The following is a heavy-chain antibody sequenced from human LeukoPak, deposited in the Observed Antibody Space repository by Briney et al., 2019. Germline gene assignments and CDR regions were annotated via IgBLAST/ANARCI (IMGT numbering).Heavy chain of an antibody. CDR3: ARSYYYDFWSGRYYYYGMDV. V-gene: IGHV4-59*01. J-gene: IGHJ6*02. CDR1: GGSISSYY. CDR2: IYYSGST. Sequence: PSETLSLTCTVSGGSISSYYWSWIRQPPGKGLEWIGYIYYSGSTNYNPSLKSRVTISVDTSKNQFSLKLSSVTAADTAVYYCARSYYYDFWSGRYYYYGMDVWGQGTTVTVSS. D-gene: IGHD3-3*01.